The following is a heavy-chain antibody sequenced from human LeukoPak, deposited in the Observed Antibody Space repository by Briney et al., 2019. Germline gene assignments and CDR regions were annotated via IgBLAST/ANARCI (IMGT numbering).Heavy chain of an antibody. CDR2: ISSSSTI. D-gene: IGHD5-24*01. CDR3: ARLEMPTLLVDY. CDR1: GFTFSSYS. V-gene: IGHV3-48*04. J-gene: IGHJ4*02. Sequence: GGSLRLSCAASGFTFSSYSMNWVRQAPGKGLEWVSYISSSSTIYYADSVKGRFTISRDNAKNSLYLQMNSLRAEDTAVYYCARLEMPTLLVDYWGQGTLVTVSS.